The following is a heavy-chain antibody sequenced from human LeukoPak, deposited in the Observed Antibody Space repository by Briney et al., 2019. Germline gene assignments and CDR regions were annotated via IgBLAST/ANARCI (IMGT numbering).Heavy chain of an antibody. J-gene: IGHJ5*02. Sequence: PSETLSLTCTVSGGSISSSSYYWGWIRQPPGKGLEWIGSIYYSGSTYYNPSLKSRVTISVDTSKNQFSLKLSSVTAADTAVYYCARLPRRGYCSSTSCYPGRWFDPWGQGTLVTVSS. CDR2: IYYSGST. D-gene: IGHD2-2*01. CDR1: GGSISSSSYY. CDR3: ARLPRRGYCSSTSCYPGRWFDP. V-gene: IGHV4-39*07.